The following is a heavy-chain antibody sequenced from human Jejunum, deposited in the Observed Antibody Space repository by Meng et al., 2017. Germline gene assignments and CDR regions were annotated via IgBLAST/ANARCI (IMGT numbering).Heavy chain of an antibody. CDR2: ISGSGSTA. Sequence: GGSLRLSCVASGFTFSGYGMTWVRQAPGKGLEWVSVISGSGSTAYYADSVKGRSTISRDNSKNTLDLEMSSLTAEDTAIYYCAKEPGGTLYYFDSWGQGTLVTVSS. CDR1: GFTFSGYG. V-gene: IGHV3-23*01. J-gene: IGHJ4*02. CDR3: AKEPGGTLYYFDS. D-gene: IGHD4-23*01.